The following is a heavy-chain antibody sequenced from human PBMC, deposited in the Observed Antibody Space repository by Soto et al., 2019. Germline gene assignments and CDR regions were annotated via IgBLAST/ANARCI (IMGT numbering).Heavy chain of an antibody. CDR2: IFSNDEK. CDR3: ARIPRRGYSVPYFDY. V-gene: IGHV2-26*01. Sequence: QVTLKESGPVLVKPTETLTLTCTVSGFSLSNARMGVSWIRQPPGKALEWLAHIFSNDEKSYSTSLKSRLTISKDTSKSQVVLTMTNMDPVDTSTYYCARIPRRGYSVPYFDYWGQGTLVTVSS. CDR1: GFSLSNARMG. J-gene: IGHJ4*02. D-gene: IGHD5-12*01.